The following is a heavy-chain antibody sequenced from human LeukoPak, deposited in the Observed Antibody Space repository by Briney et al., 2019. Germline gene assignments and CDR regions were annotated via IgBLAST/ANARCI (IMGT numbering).Heavy chain of an antibody. V-gene: IGHV4-30-4*07. CDR2: IYYSGTT. J-gene: IGHJ3*02. CDR3: ARFRPKWYSSSWSWINYAFDI. Sequence: PSETLSLTCAVSGGSISSGGYSWSWIRQPPGKGLEWIGYIYYSGTTYYNPSLKSRVTISVDKSKNQFSLKLSSVTAADTAVYYCARFRPKWYSSSWSWINYAFDIWGQGTMVTVSS. CDR1: GGSISSGGYS. D-gene: IGHD6-13*01.